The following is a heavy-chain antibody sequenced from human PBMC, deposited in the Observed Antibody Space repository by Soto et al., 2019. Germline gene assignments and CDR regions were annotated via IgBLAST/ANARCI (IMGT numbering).Heavy chain of an antibody. D-gene: IGHD5-18*01. CDR2: IYYSGST. CDR3: ARDNGYSYGYTLDH. J-gene: IGHJ4*02. Sequence: SETLSLTCTVYGGSINSYYWSWIRQPPGKGLEWIGYIYYSGSTNYNPSLKSRVTISVDTSKNQFSLKLSSVTAADTAVYYCARDNGYSYGYTLDHWGQGTLVTVS. V-gene: IGHV4-59*01. CDR1: GGSINSYY.